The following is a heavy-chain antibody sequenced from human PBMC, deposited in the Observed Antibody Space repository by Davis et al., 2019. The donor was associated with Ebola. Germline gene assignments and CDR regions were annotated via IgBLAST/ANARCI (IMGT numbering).Heavy chain of an antibody. V-gene: IGHV3-73*01. CDR2: IRSKASSYAT. CDR3: TQTVATIDY. Sequence: GESLKISCAASGFTFSGSAMHWVRQASGKGLEWVGRIRSKASSYATAYAASVKGRFTISRDDSKNTAYLQMNSLKTEDTAVYYCTQTVATIDYWGQGTLVTVSS. D-gene: IGHD5-12*01. J-gene: IGHJ4*02. CDR1: GFTFSGSA.